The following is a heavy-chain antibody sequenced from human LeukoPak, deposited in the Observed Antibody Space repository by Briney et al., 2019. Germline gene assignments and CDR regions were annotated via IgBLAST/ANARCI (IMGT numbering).Heavy chain of an antibody. CDR2: ISSSSSYI. CDR1: GFTFTSHT. CDR3: ARGGYRVNDAFDI. V-gene: IGHV3-21*01. J-gene: IGHJ3*02. Sequence: GGSLRLSCAASGFTFTSHTMNWVRQAPGKGLEWVSSISSSSSYIYYADSVKGRFTISRDNAKNSLYLQMNSLRAEDTAVYYCARGGYRVNDAFDIWGQGTMVTVSS. D-gene: IGHD5-12*01.